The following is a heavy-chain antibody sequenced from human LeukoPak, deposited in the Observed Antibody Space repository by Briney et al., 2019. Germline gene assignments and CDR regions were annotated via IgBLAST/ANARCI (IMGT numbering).Heavy chain of an antibody. V-gene: IGHV3-21*01. D-gene: IGHD1-26*01. CDR1: GFTFSSYN. CDR2: ISSSSSYI. J-gene: IGHJ4*02. CDR3: ARDAMGATLSARPGY. Sequence: PGGSLRLSCAASGFTFSSYNMNWVRQAPGKGLEWVSSISSSSSYIYYADSVKGRFTISRDNAKNSLYLQMNSLRAEDTAVYYCARDAMGATLSARPGYWGQGTLVTVSS.